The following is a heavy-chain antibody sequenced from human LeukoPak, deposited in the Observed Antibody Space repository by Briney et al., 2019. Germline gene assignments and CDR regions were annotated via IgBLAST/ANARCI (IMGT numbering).Heavy chain of an antibody. V-gene: IGHV4-4*02. CDR2: IYHSGST. Sequence: YPSETLSLTCAVSGGSISSSNWWSWVRQPPGKGLEWIGEIYHSGSTNYNPSLKSRVTISVDTSKNQFSLKLSSVTAADTAVYYCAGVVVTATSFDYWGQGTLVTVSS. D-gene: IGHD2-21*02. CDR3: AGVVVTATSFDY. CDR1: GGSISSSNW. J-gene: IGHJ4*02.